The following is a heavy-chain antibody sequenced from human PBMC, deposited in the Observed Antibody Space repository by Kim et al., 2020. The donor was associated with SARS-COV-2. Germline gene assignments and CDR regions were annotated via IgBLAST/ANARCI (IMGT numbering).Heavy chain of an antibody. Sequence: ASVKVSCKASGYSFISFSMHWVRQAPGQGLEWIGVINPSGGDTTYAHKFQGRVTLTRDTSTSTVYMELSSLRSEDTALYSCARGQLVNFDYWGQGTLVTVSS. D-gene: IGHD6-13*01. V-gene: IGHV1-46*01. CDR3: ARGQLVNFDY. J-gene: IGHJ4*02. CDR1: GYSFISFS. CDR2: INPSGGDT.